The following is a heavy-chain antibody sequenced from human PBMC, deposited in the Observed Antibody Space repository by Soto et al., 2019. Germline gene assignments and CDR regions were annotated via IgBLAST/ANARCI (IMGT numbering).Heavy chain of an antibody. D-gene: IGHD2-2*01. CDR3: ARELAPAAMADGFDI. CDR1: GFTFSDYY. CDR2: ISSSGSAI. V-gene: IGHV3-11*01. Sequence: QVQLVESGGGLVKPGGSLRLSCAASGFTFSDYYMTWIRQAPGKGLEWLSYISSSGSAIYYADSVKGRFTISRDNAKNSLYLQMNSLTAGDTAVYYCARELAPAAMADGFDIWGQGTMVTVSS. J-gene: IGHJ3*02.